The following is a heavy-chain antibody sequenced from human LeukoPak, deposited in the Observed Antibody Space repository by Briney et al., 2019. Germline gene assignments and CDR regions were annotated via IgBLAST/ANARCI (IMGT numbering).Heavy chain of an antibody. CDR2: IYTSGST. V-gene: IGHV4-61*02. D-gene: IGHD3-10*01. CDR3: ASLGGLGSWNFGY. J-gene: IGHJ4*02. Sequence: SQTLSLTCTVSGGSISSGSYYWSWIRQPAGKGLEWIGRIYTSGSTNYNPSLKSRVTISVDTSKNQFSLKLTSVTAADTAVYYCASLGGLGSWNFGYWGQGTLVTVPS. CDR1: GGSISSGSYY.